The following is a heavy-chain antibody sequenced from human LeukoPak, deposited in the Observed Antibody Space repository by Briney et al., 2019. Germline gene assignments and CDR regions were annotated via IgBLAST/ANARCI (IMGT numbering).Heavy chain of an antibody. CDR1: GYSISSGYY. V-gene: IGHV4-38-2*01. Sequence: PSETLSLTCAVSGYSISSGYYWGWIRQPPGKGLGWIGGIYHSGSTHYNPSLKSRVTISVDTSKIQSSLKVSSVTAADTAVYYCARTAQYGLSYFDYWGQGTLVTVPS. CDR3: ARTAQYGLSYFDY. CDR2: IYHSGST. J-gene: IGHJ4*02. D-gene: IGHD3/OR15-3a*01.